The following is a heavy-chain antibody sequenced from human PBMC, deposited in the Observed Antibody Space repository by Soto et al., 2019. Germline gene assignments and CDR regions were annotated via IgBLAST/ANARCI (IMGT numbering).Heavy chain of an antibody. J-gene: IGHJ4*02. CDR2: INAGNGNT. CDR1: GYTFTSYA. CDR3: ARFRRSSWYAFDY. Sequence: ASVKVSCKASGYTFTSYAMHWVRQAPGQRLEWMGWINAGNGNTKYSQKFQGRVTITRDTSASTAYMELSSLRSEDTAVYYCARFRRSSWYAFDYWGQGTLVTVSS. V-gene: IGHV1-3*01. D-gene: IGHD6-13*01.